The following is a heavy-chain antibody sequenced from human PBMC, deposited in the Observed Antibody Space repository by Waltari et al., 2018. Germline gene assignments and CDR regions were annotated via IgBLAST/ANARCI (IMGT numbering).Heavy chain of an antibody. CDR1: GFTFSPFS. J-gene: IGHJ6*03. Sequence: EMQLVESGGGLVKPGGSLRLSCVASGFTFSPFSMNGVRPAPGKGLDWVSSISSSSNYMYYADSVRGRFSISRDNANNALFLDISSLRGEDTAVYYCARARGQGTSYYYYMDVWGKGTTVTVSS. V-gene: IGHV3-21*01. D-gene: IGHD1-1*01. CDR3: ARARGQGTSYYYYMDV. CDR2: ISSSSNYM.